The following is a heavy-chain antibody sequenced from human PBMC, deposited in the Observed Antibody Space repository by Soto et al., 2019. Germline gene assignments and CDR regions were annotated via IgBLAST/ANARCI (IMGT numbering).Heavy chain of an antibody. V-gene: IGHV4-59*01. CDR3: ARDSTTYYGMDV. Sequence: QVQLQESGPGLMKPSETLSLTCTVSGGSISRYYWSWIRQAPGKGLEWIGYIFYTESTNYNPSLKSRVTISVDTSKNHFSLKLTSVTAADTAVYYCARDSTTYYGMDVW. CDR2: IFYTEST. CDR1: GGSISRYY. J-gene: IGHJ6*01. D-gene: IGHD1-7*01.